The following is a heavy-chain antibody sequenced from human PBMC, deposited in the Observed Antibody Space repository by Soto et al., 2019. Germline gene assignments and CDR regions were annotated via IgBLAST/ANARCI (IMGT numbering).Heavy chain of an antibody. Sequence: SETLSLTCTVSGGSVSGYYWTWIRQSPGKGLEWIGYIYYTGATNYNPSLNSRAIISIDTSSNQFSLKLSSLTAADTAVYYCARGGGAIPSYYYGMDVWGQGTTVTVSS. CDR3: ARGGGAIPSYYYGMDV. CDR2: IYYTGAT. J-gene: IGHJ6*02. D-gene: IGHD3-16*01. V-gene: IGHV4-59*02. CDR1: GGSVSGYY.